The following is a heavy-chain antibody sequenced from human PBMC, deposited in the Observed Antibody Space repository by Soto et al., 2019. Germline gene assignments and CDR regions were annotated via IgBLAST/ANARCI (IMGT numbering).Heavy chain of an antibody. J-gene: IGHJ1*01. CDR1: GFTFSSYA. Sequence: QVQLVESGGGVIQPGRSLRLSCAASGFTFSSYAMHWVRQAPGKGLEWVAVISYDGSNKYYADSVKGRFTISRDNSKKTLYLQMNSLRAEDTAVYYCATTYDSSGYYYNYFQHWGQGTLVTVSS. CDR2: ISYDGSNK. CDR3: ATTYDSSGYYYNYFQH. V-gene: IGHV3-30-3*01. D-gene: IGHD3-22*01.